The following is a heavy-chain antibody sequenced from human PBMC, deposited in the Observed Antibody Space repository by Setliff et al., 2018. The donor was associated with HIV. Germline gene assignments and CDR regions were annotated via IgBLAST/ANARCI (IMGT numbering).Heavy chain of an antibody. J-gene: IGHJ4*02. Sequence: ASVKVSCKDSGYTFTDYYIHWVRQAPGQGLEYMGWINPNGGGTVDAQKFQGRVTLTRDTSISTAYMELNSLRSDDTAVYYCARQLSNSLDYWGQGTLVTVSS. CDR1: GYTFTDYY. D-gene: IGHD7-27*01. V-gene: IGHV1-2*02. CDR3: ARQLSNSLDY. CDR2: INPNGGGT.